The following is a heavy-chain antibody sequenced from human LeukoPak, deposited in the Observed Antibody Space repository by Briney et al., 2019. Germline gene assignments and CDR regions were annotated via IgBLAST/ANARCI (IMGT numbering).Heavy chain of an antibody. V-gene: IGHV4-61*02. Sequence: SQTLSLTCTVSGGSISSGSYYWSWIRQPAGKGLEWIGRIYTSGSTNYNPSLKSRVTISVGRSKNQFSLKLSSVTAADTAVYYCARDEPDYYDSSGYEPNDAFDIWGQRTMVTVSS. D-gene: IGHD3-22*01. CDR1: GGSISSGSYY. CDR2: IYTSGST. CDR3: ARDEPDYYDSSGYEPNDAFDI. J-gene: IGHJ3*02.